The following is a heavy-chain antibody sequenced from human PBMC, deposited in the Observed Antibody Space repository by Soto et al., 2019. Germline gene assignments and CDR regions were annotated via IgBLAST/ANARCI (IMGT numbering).Heavy chain of an antibody. D-gene: IGHD6-19*01. CDR2: IDTDGGGT. CDR1: GFTLGSHR. V-gene: IGHV3-74*01. CDR3: AASVASYWFDP. J-gene: IGHJ5*02. Sequence: DVQLVESGGGLVQPGGSLRVSCAASGFTLGSHRIHWVRQAPGKGLEWVSRIDTDGGGTSYADSVKGRFTISTDNAKITVYLQMRSLTAEDTAVYYCAASVASYWFDPWGQGTLVTVSS.